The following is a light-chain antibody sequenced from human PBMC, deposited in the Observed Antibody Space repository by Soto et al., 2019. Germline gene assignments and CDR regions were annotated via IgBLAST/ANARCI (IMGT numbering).Light chain of an antibody. CDR3: QQRDIWPWT. CDR1: QSVNRY. J-gene: IGKJ1*01. CDR2: DAS. V-gene: IGKV3-11*01. Sequence: IVLTQAPATLSLSPGGRATLSCWASQSVNRYLVWYQQKPGQAPRLLMYDASKRATGIPARFSGSGSGTDFTLTISSLEPEDFAVYYCQQRDIWPWTFGQGTKVDIK.